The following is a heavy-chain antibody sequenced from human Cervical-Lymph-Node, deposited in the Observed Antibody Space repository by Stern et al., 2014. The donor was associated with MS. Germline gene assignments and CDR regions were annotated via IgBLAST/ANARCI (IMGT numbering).Heavy chain of an antibody. V-gene: IGHV4-31*03. CDR2: IYYSGTT. CDR3: ARDHFTTSLDV. J-gene: IGHJ6*02. CDR1: GGSISSDNYY. D-gene: IGHD3-22*01. Sequence: QVQLVESGPGLVKPSQTLSLTCTVSGGSISSDNYYWTWIRQHPGKGLEWIGHIYYSGTTYYNPSLKSRVSITEDTSQNLFSLRLSSVTAADTAVYYCARDHFTTSLDVWGHGTTVTVS.